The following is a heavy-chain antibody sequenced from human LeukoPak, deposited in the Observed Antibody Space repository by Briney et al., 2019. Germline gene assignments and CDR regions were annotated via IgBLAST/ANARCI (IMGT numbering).Heavy chain of an antibody. V-gene: IGHV1-69*13. Sequence: GASVKVSCKASGGTFSSYAISWVRQAPGRGLEWMGGIIPIFGTANYAQKFQGRVTITADESTSTAYMELSSLRSEDTAVYYCARDGSEPGIAAAGTLGYWGQGTLVTVSS. J-gene: IGHJ4*02. CDR2: IIPIFGTA. CDR3: ARDGSEPGIAAAGTLGY. D-gene: IGHD6-13*01. CDR1: GGTFSSYA.